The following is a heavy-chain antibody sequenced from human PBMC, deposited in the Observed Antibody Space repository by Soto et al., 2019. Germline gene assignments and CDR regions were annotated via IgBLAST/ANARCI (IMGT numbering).Heavy chain of an antibody. CDR3: AREEKQLSRYGGDLHY. Sequence: PETLCLTCSVSDGSVNTGNYYWSWIRQPPGKGLEWIGHIYYIGTTNYNPSLKSRVTISVDTSKNQFSLKVTSVTAADTAVYFCAREEKQLSRYGGDLHYWGQG. CDR1: DGSVNTGNYY. J-gene: IGHJ4*02. V-gene: IGHV4-61*01. D-gene: IGHD3-16*01. CDR2: IYYIGTT.